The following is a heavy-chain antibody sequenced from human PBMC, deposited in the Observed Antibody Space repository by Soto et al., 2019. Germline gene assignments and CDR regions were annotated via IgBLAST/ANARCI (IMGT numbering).Heavy chain of an antibody. J-gene: IGHJ5*02. D-gene: IGHD3-3*01. CDR1: GYTFTGYY. CDR3: ARDGRAYYDFWSGYYIPNNWFDP. V-gene: IGHV1-8*02. Sequence: ASVKVSCKASGYTFTGYYMHWVRQAPGQGLEWMGWMNPNSGNTGYAQKFQGRVTMTRNTSISTAYMELSSLRSEDTAVYYCARDGRAYYDFWSGYYIPNNWFDPWGQGTLVTVSS. CDR2: MNPNSGNT.